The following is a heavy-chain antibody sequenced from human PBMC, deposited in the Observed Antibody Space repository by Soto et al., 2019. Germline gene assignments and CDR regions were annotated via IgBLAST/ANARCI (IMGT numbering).Heavy chain of an antibody. CDR2: INPSGGST. CDR3: ARDGVAGTKTDGWFDP. Sequence: VASVKVSCKASGYTFTSYYMHWVRQAPGQGLEWMGIINPSGGSTSYAQKFQGRVTMTRDTSTSTVYMELSSLRSEDTAVYYCARDGVAGTKTDGWFDPWGQGTLVTVSS. D-gene: IGHD6-19*01. V-gene: IGHV1-46*01. J-gene: IGHJ5*02. CDR1: GYTFTSYY.